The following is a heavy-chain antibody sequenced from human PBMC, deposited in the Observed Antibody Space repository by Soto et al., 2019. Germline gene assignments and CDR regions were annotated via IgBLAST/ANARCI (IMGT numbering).Heavy chain of an antibody. CDR3: ARERQGSRSWYPLEFDY. V-gene: IGHV1-3*01. Sequence: QVQLVQSGAEVKKPGASVKVSCKASGYTFTSYAMHWVRQAPGQRLEWMGWINAGNGNTKYSQKFQGRVTITRDTAASTAYMELSSLRSEDTAVYYCARERQGSRSWYPLEFDYWGQGTLVTVSS. D-gene: IGHD6-13*01. CDR2: INAGNGNT. CDR1: GYTFTSYA. J-gene: IGHJ4*02.